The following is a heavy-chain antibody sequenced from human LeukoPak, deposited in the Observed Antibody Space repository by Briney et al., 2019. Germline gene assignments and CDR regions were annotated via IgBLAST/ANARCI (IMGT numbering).Heavy chain of an antibody. V-gene: IGHV4-39*01. CDR1: GGSISSSTYY. Sequence: SETLSLTCTVSGGSISSSTYYWGWIRQPPGKGLEWIGTIYYTGSTYYNASLKSRVTISVDTSKNQFSLKLSSVTAADTAVYYCARQTARRDGYNLFYYYYYMDVWGKGTTVTISS. D-gene: IGHD5-24*01. CDR3: ARQTARRDGYNLFYYYYYMDV. CDR2: IYYTGST. J-gene: IGHJ6*03.